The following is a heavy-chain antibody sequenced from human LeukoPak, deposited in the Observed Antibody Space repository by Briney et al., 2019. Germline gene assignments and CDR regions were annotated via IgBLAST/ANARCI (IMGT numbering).Heavy chain of an antibody. J-gene: IGHJ6*02. CDR2: ISSSSSTI. D-gene: IGHD6-19*01. V-gene: IGHV3-48*01. Sequence: PGGSLRLSCAEYGFTLSSYSMNLVRQAPGKGLEWVSYISSSSSTIYYADSVKGRFTISRDNAKNSLYLQVNSLRAEDTAVYYCAKAPGGWYFPSMDVWGQGTTVTVSS. CDR1: GFTLSSYS. CDR3: AKAPGGWYFPSMDV.